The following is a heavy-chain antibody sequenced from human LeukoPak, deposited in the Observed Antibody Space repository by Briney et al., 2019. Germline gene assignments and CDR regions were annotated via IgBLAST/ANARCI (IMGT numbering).Heavy chain of an antibody. CDR2: IYTSGST. D-gene: IGHD3-10*01. CDR1: GGSISSGSYY. CDR3: ASGGGYDSGTYYNPVFDY. J-gene: IGHJ4*02. Sequence: PSQTLSLTCTVSGGSISSGSYYWSWIRQPAGKGLEWIGRIYTSGSTNYNPSLKSRVTISVDTSKNQFSLDLISVTAADTAVYYCASGGGYDSGTYYNPVFDYWGQGTLVTVSS. V-gene: IGHV4-61*02.